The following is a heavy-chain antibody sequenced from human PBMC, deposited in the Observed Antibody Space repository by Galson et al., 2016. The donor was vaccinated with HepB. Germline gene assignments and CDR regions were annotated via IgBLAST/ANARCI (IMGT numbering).Heavy chain of an antibody. CDR3: AKEESGDAVIIFARAPEH. CDR2: ISYDGVHK. D-gene: IGHD2-21*01. J-gene: IGHJ4*02. CDR1: GFSFSTYG. V-gene: IGHV3-30*18. Sequence: SLRLSCAASGFSFSTYGMHWVRQAPGKGLEWVAVISYDGVHKYYANSVMGRFTISRDNSKNTVYLQMNSLRSEDTAVYYCAKEESGDAVIIFARAPEHWGQGTLVTVSS.